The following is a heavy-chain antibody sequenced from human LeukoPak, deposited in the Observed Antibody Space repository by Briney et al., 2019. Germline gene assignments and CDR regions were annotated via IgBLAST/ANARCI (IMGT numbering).Heavy chain of an antibody. D-gene: IGHD2-15*01. V-gene: IGHV4-61*02. J-gene: IGHJ1*01. CDR2: IYTSGST. CDR1: GGSISSGSYY. Sequence: SETLSLTCTVSGGSISSGSYYWSWIRQPAGKGLEWIGRIYTSGSTNYNPSLKSRVTISVDTSKNQFSLKLSSVTAADTAVYYCAREGVAGGHWGQGTLVTVSS. CDR3: AREGVAGGH.